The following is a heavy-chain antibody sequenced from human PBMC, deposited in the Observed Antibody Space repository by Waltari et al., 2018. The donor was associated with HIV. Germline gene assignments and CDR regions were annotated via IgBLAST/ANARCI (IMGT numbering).Heavy chain of an antibody. CDR1: GGSFSGYY. CDR3: ARQREGRGEPLDY. CDR2: INHSGST. V-gene: IGHV4-34*01. J-gene: IGHJ4*02. D-gene: IGHD1-26*01. Sequence: QVQLQQWGAGLLKPSETLSLTCAVYGGSFSGYYWSWIRQPPGKGLEWIGEINHSGSTNYNPSLKSRVTISVDTSKNQFSLKLSSVTAADTAVYYCARQREGRGEPLDYWGQGTLVTVSS.